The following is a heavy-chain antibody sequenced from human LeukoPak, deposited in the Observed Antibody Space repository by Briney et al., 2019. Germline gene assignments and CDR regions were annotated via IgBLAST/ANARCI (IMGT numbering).Heavy chain of an antibody. Sequence: ASVKVSCKASGYTFTSYGISWVRQAPGQGLEWMGWISAYNGNTNYAQKLQGRVTMTTDTSTSTAYMELRSLRSDDTAVYYCARDFEVFPNRDYGGNSPWFDPWGQGTLVTVSS. CDR1: GYTFTSYG. D-gene: IGHD4-23*01. V-gene: IGHV1-18*01. CDR3: ARDFEVFPNRDYGGNSPWFDP. J-gene: IGHJ5*02. CDR2: ISAYNGNT.